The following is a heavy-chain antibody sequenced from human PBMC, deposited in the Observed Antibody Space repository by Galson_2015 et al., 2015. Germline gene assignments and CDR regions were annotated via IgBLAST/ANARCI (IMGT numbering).Heavy chain of an antibody. Sequence: CAISGDSVSSKSAAWNWIRQSPSRGLEWLGRTYYRSKWFNDYAVSVKSRIIINPDTSKNQFSLQLNSVTTEDTAVYYCARLSSSSWTDDYWGQRTPVTVSS. D-gene: IGHD2-2*01. CDR2: TYYRSKWFN. V-gene: IGHV6-1*01. CDR1: GDSVSSKSAA. J-gene: IGHJ4*02. CDR3: ARLSSSSWTDDY.